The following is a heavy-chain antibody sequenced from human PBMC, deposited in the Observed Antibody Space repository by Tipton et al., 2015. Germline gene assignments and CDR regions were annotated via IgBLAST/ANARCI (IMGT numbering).Heavy chain of an antibody. CDR2: ISYTDNA. CDR1: GGSVISGNYY. Sequence: TLSLTCTVSGGSVISGNYYWSWIRQPPGKGLEWLGYISYTDNAHYNPSLESRLTISLDKSKNQFSLTLNSVTAADTAVYYCARDLEHGMDVWGQGTTVTVSS. V-gene: IGHV4-61*01. D-gene: IGHD5-24*01. J-gene: IGHJ6*02. CDR3: ARDLEHGMDV.